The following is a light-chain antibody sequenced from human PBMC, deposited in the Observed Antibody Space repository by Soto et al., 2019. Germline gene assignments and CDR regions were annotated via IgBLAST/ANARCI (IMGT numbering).Light chain of an antibody. CDR3: SSYTSSNTLVV. CDR1: SSDVGGYNY. J-gene: IGLJ2*01. V-gene: IGLV2-14*01. CDR2: DVS. Sequence: QSALTQPASVSGSPGQSITISCTGTSSDVGGYNYVSWHQQPPCKAPKLMTYDVSNRPSGVSVRFSGSKAGNTASLNISGLQAEDDADYYSSSYTSSNTLVVFGGGTKLTVL.